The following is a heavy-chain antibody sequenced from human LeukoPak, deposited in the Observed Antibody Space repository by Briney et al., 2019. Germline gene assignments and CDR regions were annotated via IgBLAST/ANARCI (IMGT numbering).Heavy chain of an antibody. CDR3: ATLYGGQRADGY. CDR2: ISYDGSNK. J-gene: IGHJ4*02. V-gene: IGHV3-30*03. CDR1: GFTFSSYG. Sequence: GRSLRLSCAASGFTFSSYGMHWVRQAPGKGLEWVAVISYDGSNKYYADSVKGRFIISRDISKNTLYLQMNTVRTEDTAVYYCATLYGGQRADGYWGQGTLVIVSS. D-gene: IGHD2-15*01.